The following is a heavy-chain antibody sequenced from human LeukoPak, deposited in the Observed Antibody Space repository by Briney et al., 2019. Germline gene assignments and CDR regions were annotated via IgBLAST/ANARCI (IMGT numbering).Heavy chain of an antibody. CDR1: GGSISSHY. CDR3: ARQGGYGDSTHLDY. D-gene: IGHD4-17*01. CDR2: NYYTGST. V-gene: IGHV4-59*11. J-gene: IGHJ4*02. Sequence: SETLSLTCTVSGGSISSHYWSWVRQPPGKGLEWIGYNYYTGSTKYNPSLKSQVTISVDTSKNQFSLKLSSVTTGDTALYYCARQGGYGDSTHLDYWGRGTLVTVSS.